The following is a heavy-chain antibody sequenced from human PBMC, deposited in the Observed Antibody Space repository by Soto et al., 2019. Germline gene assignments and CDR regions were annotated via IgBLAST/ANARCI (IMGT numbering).Heavy chain of an antibody. D-gene: IGHD2-15*01. CDR2: ISGYNGNT. CDR3: ARALFGGDYYYMDV. V-gene: IGHV1-18*01. Sequence: QVQLVQSGTEVKKPGASVKVSCKASGYRFTSYGFSWVRQAPGQGLEWLGWISGYNGNTNYAQKVQGRVTMTTDRSTRTAYMELTSLRSDDTAVYYCARALFGGDYYYMDVWDKGTTVTVSS. CDR1: GYRFTSYG. J-gene: IGHJ6*03.